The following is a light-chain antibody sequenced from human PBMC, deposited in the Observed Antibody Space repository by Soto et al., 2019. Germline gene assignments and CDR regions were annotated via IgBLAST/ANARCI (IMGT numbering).Light chain of an antibody. J-gene: IGLJ1*01. CDR1: SSDVGSYDY. V-gene: IGLV2-8*01. CDR3: FSYAGSNNYV. CDR2: EVN. Sequence: QSVLTQPPSASGSPGQSVTISCNGSSSDVGSYDYVAWYQQHPGKAPKLMIYEVNKRPSGVPDRFSGSKSGNRASLTVSGLQADDEADYYCFSYAGSNNYVFGTGTKLTVL.